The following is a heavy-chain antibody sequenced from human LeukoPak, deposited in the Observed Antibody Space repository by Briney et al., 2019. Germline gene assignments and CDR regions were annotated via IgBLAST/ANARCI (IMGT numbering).Heavy chain of an antibody. V-gene: IGHV3-30*02. CDR2: INYNGRNN. CDR1: GFTFSSYG. D-gene: IGHD3-10*01. Sequence: TGGSLRLSCAASGFTFSSYGMHWVRQAPGKGLEWVSFINYNGRNNYYADSVKGRFTISRDSSKNTLSLQMNSLRDEDTAVYYCAKDSPIYYIDYWGQGTLVTVSS. CDR3: AKDSPIYYIDY. J-gene: IGHJ4*02.